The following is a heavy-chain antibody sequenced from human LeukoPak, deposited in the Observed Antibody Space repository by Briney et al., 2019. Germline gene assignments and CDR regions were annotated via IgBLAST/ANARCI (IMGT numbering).Heavy chain of an antibody. CDR2: IIPILATA. V-gene: IGHV1-69*13. Sequence: SVKVSRKASRGTFSTYAISWVRQAPGQGLEWMGGIIPILATANYAQKFQGRVTITADESTSTAYMELSSLRSEDTAVYYCATSPTSDSPGYWGQGTLVTVSS. CDR1: RGTFSTYA. CDR3: ATSPTSDSPGY. D-gene: IGHD2-21*02. J-gene: IGHJ4*02.